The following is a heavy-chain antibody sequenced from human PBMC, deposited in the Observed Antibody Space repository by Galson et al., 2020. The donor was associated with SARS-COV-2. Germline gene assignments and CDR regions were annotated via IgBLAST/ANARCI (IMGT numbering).Heavy chain of an antibody. CDR2: IYYSGST. Sequence: SETLSLTCTVSGGSISSYYWSWIRQPPGKGLEWIGYIYYSGSTNYNPSLKSRVTISVDTSKNQFSLKLSSVTAADTAVYYCARGITIFRYGMDGWGQGTTVTVSS. CDR1: GGSISSYY. V-gene: IGHV4-59*01. CDR3: ARGITIFRYGMDG. J-gene: IGHJ6*02. D-gene: IGHD3-3*01.